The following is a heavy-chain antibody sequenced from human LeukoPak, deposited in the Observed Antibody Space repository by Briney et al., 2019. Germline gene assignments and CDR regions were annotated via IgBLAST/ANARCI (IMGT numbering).Heavy chain of an antibody. CDR2: IYPGDSDT. D-gene: IGHD3-3*01. V-gene: IGHV5-51*01. J-gene: IGHJ6*03. CDR3: ARQARITLFGVVNNYYYMDV. CDR1: GYSFTSYW. Sequence: GESLKISCKGSGYSFTSYWIGGVRQMPGKGREWMGIIYPGDSDTRYSPSFQGQVTISADKSISAASLQWSRLKASDTAMYYCARQARITLFGVVNNYYYMDVWGKGTTVTVSS.